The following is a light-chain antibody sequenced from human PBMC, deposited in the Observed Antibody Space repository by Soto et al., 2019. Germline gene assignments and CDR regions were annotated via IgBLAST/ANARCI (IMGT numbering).Light chain of an antibody. CDR3: QQYNSAWT. Sequence: DIQMTQSPSTLSGSVVDRVTITFRASQSISNWLAWYQQKPGKAPTLLIYDVSRLESGVPSRFSGSGSGTEFTLTINSLQTDDFATYYCQQYNSAWTFGQGTKVDIK. V-gene: IGKV1-5*01. J-gene: IGKJ1*01. CDR1: QSISNW. CDR2: DVS.